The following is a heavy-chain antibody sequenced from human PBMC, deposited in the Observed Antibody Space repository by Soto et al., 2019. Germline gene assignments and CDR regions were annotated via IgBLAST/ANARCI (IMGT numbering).Heavy chain of an antibody. V-gene: IGHV4-4*07. CDR2: IYTSGST. CDR3: ARDIAMDCGGDCYHFDY. Sequence: ETLSLTCTVSGGSISSYYWSWIRQPAGKGLEWIGRIYTSGSTNYNPSLKSRVTMSVDTSKNQFSLKLSSVTAADTAVYYCARDIAMDCGGDCYHFDYWGQGTLVTVSS. CDR1: GGSISSYY. D-gene: IGHD2-21*02. J-gene: IGHJ4*02.